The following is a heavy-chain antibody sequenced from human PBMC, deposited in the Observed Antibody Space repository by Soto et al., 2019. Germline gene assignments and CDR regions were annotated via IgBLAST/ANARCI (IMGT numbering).Heavy chain of an antibody. CDR1: GFTFNSYA. CDR3: ARDVFQEDV. CDR2: ILSDGSNK. J-gene: IGHJ6*02. Sequence: ESGGGVVQPGRSLRLSCAASGFTFNSYAMHWVRQAPGKGLEWVAVILSDGSNKWYVDSVKGRFTIYRDNSKNTLYLQMNSLRAEDTAVYYCARDVFQEDVWGQGTTVTVSS. V-gene: IGHV3-30-3*01.